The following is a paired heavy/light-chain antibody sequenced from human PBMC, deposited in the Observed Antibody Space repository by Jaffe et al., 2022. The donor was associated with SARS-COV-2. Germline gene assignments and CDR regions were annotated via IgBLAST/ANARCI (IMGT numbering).Light chain of an antibody. Sequence: QSALTQPASVSGSPGQSITISCTGTSSDVGGYNYVSWYQQYPGKAPKLMISGVSNRPSGVSNRFSGSKSGDTASLTISGLQAEDEADYYCSSYATSTALVFGGGTKLTVL. J-gene: IGLJ2*01. V-gene: IGLV2-14*03. CDR2: GVS. CDR1: SSDVGGYNY. CDR3: SSYATSTALV.
Heavy chain of an antibody. J-gene: IGHJ4*02. Sequence: QITLKESGPTLVKPTQTLTLTCTFSGFSLSSSGVGVGWIRQPPGKALEWLALIYYNDDKRYSPSLKSRLTITKDTSKNHVVLTMTNMDPMDTATYYCGHTMYDSGSLYYFDSWGQGTLVTVSS. CDR1: GFSLSSSGVG. D-gene: IGHD3-10*01. V-gene: IGHV2-5*01. CDR2: IYYNDDK. CDR3: GHTMYDSGSLYYFDS.